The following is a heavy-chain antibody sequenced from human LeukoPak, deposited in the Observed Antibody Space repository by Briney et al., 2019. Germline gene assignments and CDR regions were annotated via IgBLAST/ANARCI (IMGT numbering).Heavy chain of an antibody. Sequence: SVKVSFKASGGTFSSYAISWVRQAPGQGLEWMGGIIPIFGTANYAQKFQGRVTITADESTSTAYMELSSLRSEDTAVYYCARGYCSGGSCYREEYYFDYWGQGTLVTVSS. CDR3: ARGYCSGGSCYREEYYFDY. J-gene: IGHJ4*02. V-gene: IGHV1-69*01. CDR1: GGTFSSYA. CDR2: IIPIFGTA. D-gene: IGHD2-15*01.